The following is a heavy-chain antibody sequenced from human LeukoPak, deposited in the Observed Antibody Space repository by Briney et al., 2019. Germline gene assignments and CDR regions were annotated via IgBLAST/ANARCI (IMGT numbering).Heavy chain of an antibody. CDR1: GFTFSSYA. Sequence: PGGSLRLSCAASGFTFSSYAMSWVRQAPGKGLERVSAISGSGGSTYYADSVKGRFTISRDNSKNTLYLQMNSLRAEDTAVYYCAKDRYYYDSSGYSPFDYWGQGTLVTVSS. J-gene: IGHJ4*02. CDR2: ISGSGGST. CDR3: AKDRYYYDSSGYSPFDY. D-gene: IGHD3-22*01. V-gene: IGHV3-23*01.